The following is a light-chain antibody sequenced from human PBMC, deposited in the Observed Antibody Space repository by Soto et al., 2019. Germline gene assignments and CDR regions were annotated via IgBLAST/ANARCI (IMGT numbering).Light chain of an antibody. CDR1: QSVSSSY. Sequence: ESVLTQSPGTLSLSPGEKATLSCRASQSVSSSYLAWYQQKPGQAPRLLIYGASSRATGIPDRFSGSGSGTEFTLTVSRLEPEDFAVYYCQQSGSSSWTFGQGTKVEIK. CDR2: GAS. V-gene: IGKV3-20*01. J-gene: IGKJ1*01. CDR3: QQSGSSSWT.